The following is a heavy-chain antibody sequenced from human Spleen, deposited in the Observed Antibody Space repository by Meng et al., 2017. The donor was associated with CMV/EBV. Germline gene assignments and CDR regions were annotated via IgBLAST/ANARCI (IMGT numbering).Heavy chain of an antibody. CDR3: ARDGGYCSSTSCRKLFDP. V-gene: IGHV1-18*01. Sequence: YTFTSYGISWVRQAPGQGLEWMGWVSAYNGNTNYAQKLQGRVTMTTDTSTSTAYMELRSLRSDDTAVYYCARDGGYCSSTSCRKLFDPWGQGTLVTVSS. J-gene: IGHJ5*02. D-gene: IGHD2-2*01. CDR1: YTFTSYG. CDR2: VSAYNGNT.